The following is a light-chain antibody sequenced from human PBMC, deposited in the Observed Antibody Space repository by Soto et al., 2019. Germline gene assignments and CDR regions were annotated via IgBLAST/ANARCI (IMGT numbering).Light chain of an antibody. J-gene: IGKJ5*01. Sequence: EIVMTQSPATLSVSPGERATLSCRASQSISTNLAWYHQKPGQAPRLLIYGASTRATGIPARFSGSGSGTECTVTISSLQSEDFAVYDCHQCYDWTITFGQGTRLDIK. CDR3: HQCYDWTIT. CDR2: GAS. V-gene: IGKV3-15*01. CDR1: QSISTN.